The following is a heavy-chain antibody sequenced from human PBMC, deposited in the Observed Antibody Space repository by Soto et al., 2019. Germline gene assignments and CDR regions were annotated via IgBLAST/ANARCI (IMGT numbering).Heavy chain of an antibody. CDR2: ISSSSSTI. J-gene: IGHJ6*03. CDR1: GFTFSGYS. Sequence: PGGSLRLSCAASGFTFSGYSMNWVRQAPGKGLEWVSYISSSSSTIYYADSVKGRFTISRDNAKNSLYLQMNSLRAEDTAVYYCAGGYYYYYVDVWGKGTTVTVSS. V-gene: IGHV3-48*01. CDR3: AGGYYYYYVDV.